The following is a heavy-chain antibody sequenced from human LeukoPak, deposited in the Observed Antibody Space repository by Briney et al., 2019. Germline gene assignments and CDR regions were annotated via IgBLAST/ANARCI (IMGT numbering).Heavy chain of an antibody. D-gene: IGHD2-15*01. CDR2: IGAYNGNT. Sequence: ASVKVSCKASGYTFTSYGISWVRQAPGQGLEWMGWIGAYNGNTNYAQKLQGRVTMTTDTSTSTAYMELRGLRSDDTAVYYCARDYARLGYCSGGSCLVDAFDIWGQGTMVTVSS. V-gene: IGHV1-18*01. J-gene: IGHJ3*02. CDR3: ARDYARLGYCSGGSCLVDAFDI. CDR1: GYTFTSYG.